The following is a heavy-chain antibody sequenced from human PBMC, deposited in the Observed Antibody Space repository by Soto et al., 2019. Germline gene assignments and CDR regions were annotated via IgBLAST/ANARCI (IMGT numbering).Heavy chain of an antibody. D-gene: IGHD3-16*01. J-gene: IGHJ6*02. CDR2: IYYSGST. CDR1: GGSISSSSYY. V-gene: IGHV4-39*01. Sequence: QLQLQESGPGLVKPSETLSLTCTVSGGSISSSSYYWGWIRQPPGKGLEWIGSIYYSGSTYYNPSLKSRVTISVDTSKNQFSLKLSSVTAADTDVYYCARVVFGTGMDVWGQGTTVTVSS. CDR3: ARVVFGTGMDV.